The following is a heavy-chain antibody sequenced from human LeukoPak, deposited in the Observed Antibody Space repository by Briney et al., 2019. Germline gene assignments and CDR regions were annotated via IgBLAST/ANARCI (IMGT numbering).Heavy chain of an antibody. CDR2: ISYDGSNK. V-gene: IGHV3-30*03. J-gene: IGHJ5*02. Sequence: PGGSLRLSCAASGLTFSSYGMHWVRQAPGKGLEWVAVISYDGSNKYYADSVKGRFTVSRDDSNNTLYLQMNSLKAEDTAVYYCATDPFSSGSTGFDPWGQGTLVTVSS. CDR1: GLTFSSYG. CDR3: ATDPFSSGSTGFDP. D-gene: IGHD6-19*01.